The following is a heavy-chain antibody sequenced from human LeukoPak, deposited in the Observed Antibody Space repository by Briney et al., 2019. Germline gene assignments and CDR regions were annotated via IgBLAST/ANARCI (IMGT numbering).Heavy chain of an antibody. D-gene: IGHD3-22*01. V-gene: IGHV3-21*01. CDR1: GFTFSRYS. CDR3: ARDYYDSSGSSWFDP. J-gene: IGHJ5*02. CDR2: SSSGSSFM. Sequence: GGSLRLSCAASGFTFSRYSMNWVRQAPGKGLEGVSSSSSGSSFMYYADSVKGRFTISRDNAKNSLYLQMNSLRAKDTALYYCARDYYDSSGSSWFDPWGQGTLVTVSS.